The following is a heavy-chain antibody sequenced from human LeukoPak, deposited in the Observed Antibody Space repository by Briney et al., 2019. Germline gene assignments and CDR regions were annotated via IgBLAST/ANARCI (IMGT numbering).Heavy chain of an antibody. V-gene: IGHV3-53*01. J-gene: IGHJ4*02. D-gene: IGHD1-26*01. CDR1: GFTVSSNY. CDR2: IYSGGST. Sequence: GRSLRLSCAASGFTVSSNYMSWVRQAPGKGLEWVSIIYSGGSTYYADSVKGRFTISRDNSKNTLYLQMNGLRAEDTAVYYCAREGIVGSTRDYWGQGTLVTVSS. CDR3: AREGIVGSTRDY.